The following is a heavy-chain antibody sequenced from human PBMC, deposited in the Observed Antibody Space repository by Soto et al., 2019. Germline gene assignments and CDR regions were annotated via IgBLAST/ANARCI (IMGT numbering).Heavy chain of an antibody. V-gene: IGHV1-18*04. CDR3: ARDVFCGGAPACPDMDV. J-gene: IGHJ6*02. Sequence: VKVSCTASGYTFSGYSITWVRQAPGQGLEWMGRISGYNGNTNYARTLRGRLTLTTDTSTSTAYMELRSLTSDDTAVYYCARDVFCGGAPACPDMDVWGQGTTVTVAS. D-gene: IGHD2-21*01. CDR1: GYTFSGYS. CDR2: ISGYNGNT.